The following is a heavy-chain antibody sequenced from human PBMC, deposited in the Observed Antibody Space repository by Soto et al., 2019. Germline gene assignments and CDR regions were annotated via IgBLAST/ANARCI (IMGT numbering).Heavy chain of an antibody. Sequence: QVQLVESGGGVVQAGRSLRLSCAASGFTFSNYGMHWVRQAPGRGLDWLAAVWYEGSNKYYADSVEGRFTISRDNSKNTRDLQMNGLRAEDTAVYYCARDTGSPAYLIDYWGQGTLVTVSS. D-gene: IGHD1-26*01. J-gene: IGHJ4*02. V-gene: IGHV3-33*01. CDR3: ARDTGSPAYLIDY. CDR1: GFTFSNYG. CDR2: VWYEGSNK.